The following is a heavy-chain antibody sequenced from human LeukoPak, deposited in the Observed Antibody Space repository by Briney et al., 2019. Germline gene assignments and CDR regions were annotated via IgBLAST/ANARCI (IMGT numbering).Heavy chain of an antibody. V-gene: IGHV3-11*04. J-gene: IGHJ4*02. D-gene: IGHD3-10*01. Sequence: GGSLRLSCAASGLRFSDYYVSWIRQAPGKGLQWVSYISSGGDIMHYADSVKGRFTISRDNAKNSLYLQMNSLRAEDTAVYYCAALMVRGVKHFDYWGQGTLVTVSS. CDR3: AALMVRGVKHFDY. CDR2: ISSGGDIM. CDR1: GLRFSDYY.